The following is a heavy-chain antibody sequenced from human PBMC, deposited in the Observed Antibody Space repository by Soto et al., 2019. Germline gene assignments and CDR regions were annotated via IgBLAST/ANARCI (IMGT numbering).Heavy chain of an antibody. CDR2: ISSGGSAI. CDR3: ARVKECSGTSCYARDAFDI. V-gene: IGHV3-11*01. CDR1: GFTFSDHY. J-gene: IGHJ3*02. Sequence: QVQLVESGGGLVKPGGSLRLSCAASGFTFSDHYMSWIRQAPRKGLEWVSYISSGGSAIYYADSVNGRFTISRDNAKNSLSLQMNSLRAEDTAVYYCARVKECSGTSCYARDAFDIWGQGTMVTVSS. D-gene: IGHD2-2*01.